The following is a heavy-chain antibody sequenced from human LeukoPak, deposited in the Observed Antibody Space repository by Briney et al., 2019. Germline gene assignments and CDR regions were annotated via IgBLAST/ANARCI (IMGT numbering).Heavy chain of an antibody. V-gene: IGHV3-9*01. D-gene: IGHD6-13*01. J-gene: IGHJ4*02. Sequence: PGGSLRLSCAASGFTFDGYAMHWVRQAPGKGLEWVSGISWNSGSIGYADSVKGRFTISRDNAKNSLYLQMNSLRAEDTALYYCAKLAAAGHYFDYWGQGTLVTVSS. CDR2: ISWNSGSI. CDR1: GFTFDGYA. CDR3: AKLAAAGHYFDY.